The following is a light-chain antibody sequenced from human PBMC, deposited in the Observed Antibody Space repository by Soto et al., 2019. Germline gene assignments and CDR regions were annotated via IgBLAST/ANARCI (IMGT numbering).Light chain of an antibody. CDR1: QTISTH. CDR2: AAS. Sequence: DLQMTQSPSSLSASVRDRVTITCRASQTISTHLNWYQQKPGKAPKLLIYAASTLQSGVPSRFSGSVSGTDFTLTINSLQPEDFATYYCQQSLTIPYTFGQGTKLEIK. CDR3: QQSLTIPYT. J-gene: IGKJ2*01. V-gene: IGKV1-39*01.